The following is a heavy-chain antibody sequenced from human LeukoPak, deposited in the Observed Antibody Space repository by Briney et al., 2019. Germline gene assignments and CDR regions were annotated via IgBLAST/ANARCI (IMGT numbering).Heavy chain of an antibody. J-gene: IGHJ4*02. Sequence: PGGSLRLSFAASGFTLSSYEMNWVRLAPGKGLEWISYISRTGNSIYYADSVKGRFTISRDSAKNSLYLQMNSLRAEDTAVYYCARGPYSSNWYVDYWGQGTLVTVAS. V-gene: IGHV3-48*03. CDR3: ARGPYSSNWYVDY. CDR1: GFTLSSYE. D-gene: IGHD6-13*01. CDR2: ISRTGNSI.